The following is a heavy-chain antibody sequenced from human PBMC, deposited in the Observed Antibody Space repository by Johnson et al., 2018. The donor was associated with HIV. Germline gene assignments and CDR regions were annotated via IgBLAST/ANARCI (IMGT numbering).Heavy chain of an antibody. Sequence: QVQLVESGGGVVQPGRSLRLSCAASGFRFSTYALHWVRQTPGKGLEWVAFIRYDGSNKYYADSVKGRFTISRDNSKNTLYLQMNSLRAEDTAVYYCAKDQYCGGDCYPDAFDIWGQGTMVTVSS. J-gene: IGHJ3*02. CDR2: IRYDGSNK. CDR3: AKDQYCGGDCYPDAFDI. CDR1: GFRFSTYA. D-gene: IGHD2-21*02. V-gene: IGHV3-30*02.